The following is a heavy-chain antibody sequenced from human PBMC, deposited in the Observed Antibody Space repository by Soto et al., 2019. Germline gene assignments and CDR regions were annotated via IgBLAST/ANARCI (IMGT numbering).Heavy chain of an antibody. J-gene: IGHJ6*02. D-gene: IGHD5-12*01. V-gene: IGHV3-21*01. Sequence: GGALRLSCAASGFTFSSYIMNWVRQAPGKGLEWVSSISSSSSYIYYADSVKGRFTISRDNAKNSLYLQMNSLRAEDTAVYYCARTPATSSYGMDVWGQGTTVTVSS. CDR2: ISSSSSYI. CDR3: ARTPATSSYGMDV. CDR1: GFTFSSYI.